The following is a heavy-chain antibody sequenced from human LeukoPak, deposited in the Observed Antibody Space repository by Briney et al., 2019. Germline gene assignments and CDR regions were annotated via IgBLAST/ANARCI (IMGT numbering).Heavy chain of an antibody. CDR3: ARERPGSRVLDY. D-gene: IGHD3-10*01. Sequence: GGSLRLSCAASGFIVSNNHINWIRQAPGKGLEWVSIIYSGDTTYYSDSVKGRFILSSDNSKNMLYLQMNSLRVEDTAVYYCARERPGSRVLDYWGQGTQVIVSS. CDR1: GFIVSNNH. CDR2: IYSGDTT. V-gene: IGHV3-66*01. J-gene: IGHJ4*02.